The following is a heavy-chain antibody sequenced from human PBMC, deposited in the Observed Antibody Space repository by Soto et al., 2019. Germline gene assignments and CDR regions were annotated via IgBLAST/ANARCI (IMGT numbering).Heavy chain of an antibody. V-gene: IGHV4-39*01. CDR2: VYYGGST. Sequence: SETMSVTCTVAGGSISSSSCYWGWISKPPGKGWEWLGNVYYGGSTYYNPSLKSRVTISVETSKSQFSLKLSSVTAADTAVYYCAGGDYYHSSGYYFYYYTMDVWGQGTTVTVSS. CDR3: AGGDYYHSSGYYFYYYTMDV. CDR1: GGSISSSSCY. J-gene: IGHJ6*02. D-gene: IGHD3-22*01.